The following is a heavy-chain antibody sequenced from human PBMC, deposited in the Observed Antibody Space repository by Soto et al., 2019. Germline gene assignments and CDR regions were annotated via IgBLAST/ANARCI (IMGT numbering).Heavy chain of an antibody. CDR3: ARGSVLRFLEWLLSAFDI. D-gene: IGHD3-3*01. CDR1: GYPFTHYG. J-gene: IGHJ3*02. V-gene: IGHV1-18*01. CDR2: ISPFNGNT. Sequence: GASVKVSCKSSGYPFTHYGITWIRQAPGQGLEWMGWISPFNGNTNYGQTLQGRVTLTTDTSTSTVYMELRSLRSDDTAVYYCARGSVLRFLEWLLSAFDIWGQGTMVTVSS.